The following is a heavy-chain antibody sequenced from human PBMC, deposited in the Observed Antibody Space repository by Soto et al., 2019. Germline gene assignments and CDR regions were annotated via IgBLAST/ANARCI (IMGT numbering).Heavy chain of an antibody. Sequence: GESLKISCKGSGYSFTSYWIGWVRQMPGKGLEWMGIIYPGDSDTRYSPSFQGQVTISADKSISTAYLQWSSLKASDTAMYYCAKSGDPLTSYYSYGMDVWGQGTTVTVSS. V-gene: IGHV5-51*01. J-gene: IGHJ6*02. CDR1: GYSFTSYW. CDR3: AKSGDPLTSYYSYGMDV. CDR2: IYPGDSDT. D-gene: IGHD2-2*01.